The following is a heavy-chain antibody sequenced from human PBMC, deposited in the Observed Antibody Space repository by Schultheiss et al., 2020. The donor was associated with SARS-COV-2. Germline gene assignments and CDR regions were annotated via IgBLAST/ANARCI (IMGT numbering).Heavy chain of an antibody. Sequence: GGSLRLSCAASGFTFSNAWMSWVRQAPGKGLEWVGRIKSKTDGGTTDYAAPVKGRFTISRDNAKNSLYLQMNSLRAEDTAVYYCAREIYSSSWYYYYYYGMDVWGQGTTVTVSS. CDR3: AREIYSSSWYYYYYYGMDV. J-gene: IGHJ6*02. D-gene: IGHD6-13*01. V-gene: IGHV3-15*01. CDR2: IKSKTDGGTT. CDR1: GFTFSNAW.